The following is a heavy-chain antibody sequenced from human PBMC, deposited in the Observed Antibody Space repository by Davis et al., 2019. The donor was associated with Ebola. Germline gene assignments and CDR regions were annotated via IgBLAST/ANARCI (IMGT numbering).Heavy chain of an antibody. J-gene: IGHJ4*02. CDR3: ARSSYQPDY. CDR2: IKPDGSEK. CDR1: GLTFSNYW. V-gene: IGHV3-7*01. D-gene: IGHD2-2*01. Sequence: GESLKISCAASGLTFSNYWMTWIRQAPGKGPEWVATIKPDGSEKYYVDSVEGRFTISRDNAKNSLYLQMNSLRAEDTAVYYCARSSYQPDYWGQGTLVTVSS.